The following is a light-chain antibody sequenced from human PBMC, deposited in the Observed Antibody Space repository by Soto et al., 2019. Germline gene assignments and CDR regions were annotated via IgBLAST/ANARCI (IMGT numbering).Light chain of an antibody. CDR2: EVS. J-gene: IGLJ1*01. Sequence: QSALTQPASVSGSPGQSITIPCTGTSSDVGGYNYVSWYQQHPGNAPKLLIYEVSDRPSGVSNRFSGSKSGNTASLTISGLQAEDEADYYCCSYTSSSTYVFGTGTKVTVL. CDR1: SSDVGGYNY. CDR3: CSYTSSSTYV. V-gene: IGLV2-14*01.